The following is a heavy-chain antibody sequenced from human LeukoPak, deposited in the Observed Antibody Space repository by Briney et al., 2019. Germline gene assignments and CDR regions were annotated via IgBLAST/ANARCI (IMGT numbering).Heavy chain of an antibody. Sequence: SVXVSCKASGYTFTSYGISWVRQAPGQGLEWMGWISAYNGNTNYAQKLQGRVTMTTDTSTSTAYMELRSLRSDDTAVYYCARGECSSTSCYRPYYYYGMDVWGQGTTVTVSS. J-gene: IGHJ6*02. CDR3: ARGECSSTSCYRPYYYYGMDV. D-gene: IGHD2-2*01. CDR2: ISAYNGNT. CDR1: GYTFTSYG. V-gene: IGHV1-18*01.